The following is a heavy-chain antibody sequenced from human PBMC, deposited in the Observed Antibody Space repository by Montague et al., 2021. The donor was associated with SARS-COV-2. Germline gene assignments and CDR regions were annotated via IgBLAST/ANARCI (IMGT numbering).Heavy chain of an antibody. D-gene: IGHD3-22*01. J-gene: IGHJ4*02. V-gene: IGHV2-70*01. Sequence: PALVKPTQTLTLTCTFSGFSLSTSGMCVSWIRQPPGKALEWLAPIDWDDDKYYSTSLKTRLTISKDTSKNQVVLTMTNMDPVDTATYYCARYYYDSSGYYYFDYWGQGTLVTVSS. CDR2: IDWDDDK. CDR3: ARYYYDSSGYYYFDY. CDR1: GFSLSTSGMC.